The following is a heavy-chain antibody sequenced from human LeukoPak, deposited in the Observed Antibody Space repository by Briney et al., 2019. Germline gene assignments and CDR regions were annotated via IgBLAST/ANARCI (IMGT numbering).Heavy chain of an antibody. V-gene: IGHV1-2*02. Sequence: ASVKVSCKASGYTFTGYYMHWGRQAPGQGLEWMGWINPNSGGTNYAQKFQGRVTMTRDTSISTAYMELSRLRSDDTAVYYCARNQARNYYDFWSGERLFDYWGQGTLVTVSS. D-gene: IGHD3-3*01. J-gene: IGHJ4*02. CDR2: INPNSGGT. CDR3: ARNQARNYYDFWSGERLFDY. CDR1: GYTFTGYY.